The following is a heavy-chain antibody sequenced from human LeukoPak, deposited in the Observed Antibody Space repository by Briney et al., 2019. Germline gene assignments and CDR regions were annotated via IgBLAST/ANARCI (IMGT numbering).Heavy chain of an antibody. CDR1: GFTFSTFN. D-gene: IGHD3-10*01. Sequence: GGSLRLSCAASGFTFSTFNMHWVRQAPGKGLEWVAVFSSDGRRTFYAENVQGRFTLSRDNSKNTLSLQMNSLRAEDTAVYYCAKSYYYHSGSFDYWGQGTLVTVSS. CDR2: FSSDGRRT. V-gene: IGHV3-30*18. J-gene: IGHJ4*02. CDR3: AKSYYYHSGSFDY.